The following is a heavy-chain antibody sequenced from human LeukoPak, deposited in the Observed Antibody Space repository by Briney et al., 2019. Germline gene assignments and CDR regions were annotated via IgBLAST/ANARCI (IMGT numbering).Heavy chain of an antibody. CDR2: ISSSGSTI. J-gene: IGHJ4*02. V-gene: IGHV3-48*03. CDR1: GFTFSSYE. CDR3: ARRGITPDY. D-gene: IGHD3-10*01. Sequence: GGSLSLSCAASGFTFSSYEMNWVRQAPGKGLEWVSYISSSGSTIYYADSVKGRFTISRDNAKNSLYLQMNSLRAEDTAVYYCARRGITPDYWGQGTLVTVSS.